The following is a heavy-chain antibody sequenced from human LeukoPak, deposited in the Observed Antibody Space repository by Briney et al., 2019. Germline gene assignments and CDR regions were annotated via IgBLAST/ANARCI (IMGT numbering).Heavy chain of an antibody. CDR3: ARAPGGSHRRSIVGAAWPYYFDS. Sequence: GGSLRLSCAASGITFSSYGMSWVRQAPGKGLEWVSSISSTGGTTYYADSVKGRFTISRDNSKNTLYLQMNSLRAEDTAVYYCARAPGGSHRRSIVGAAWPYYFDSWGQGTLVTVSS. CDR1: GITFSSYG. CDR2: ISSTGGTT. D-gene: IGHD1-26*01. V-gene: IGHV3-23*01. J-gene: IGHJ4*02.